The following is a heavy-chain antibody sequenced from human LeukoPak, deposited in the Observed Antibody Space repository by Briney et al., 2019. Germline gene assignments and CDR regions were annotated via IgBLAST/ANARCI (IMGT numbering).Heavy chain of an antibody. D-gene: IGHD3-10*01. CDR2: IRFDGSNK. Sequence: GGSLRLSCATSRFTFTGYGMHWVRQAPGKGLEWVAFIRFDGSNKYYADSVEGRFTISSDNSKNTLYLQMDSLRPEDTAVYYCAKDRAWEVRGFGDYDYWGQGTLVTVSA. CDR1: RFTFTGYG. V-gene: IGHV3-30*02. J-gene: IGHJ4*02. CDR3: AKDRAWEVRGFGDYDY.